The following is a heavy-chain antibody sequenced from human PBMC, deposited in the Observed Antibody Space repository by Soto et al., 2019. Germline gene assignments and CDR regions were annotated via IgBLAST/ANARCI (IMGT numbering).Heavy chain of an antibody. CDR1: GGSISSGGYS. Sequence: SETLSLTCTVSGGSISSGGYSWSWIRQHPGMGLEWIGCIYYTGSTDYNPSLKSRVTISVDMSKNQFSLKLSSVTAADTAVYYCARNYYFDYWGQGTLVTVSS. CDR2: IYYTGST. J-gene: IGHJ4*02. V-gene: IGHV4-31*03. CDR3: ARNYYFDY.